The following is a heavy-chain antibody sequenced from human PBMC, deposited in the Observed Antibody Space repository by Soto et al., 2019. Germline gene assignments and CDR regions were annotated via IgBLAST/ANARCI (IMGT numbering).Heavy chain of an antibody. D-gene: IGHD3-22*01. J-gene: IGHJ4*02. CDR1: GYSFAGYW. CDR3: ARQIYDSDTGPNFQYYFDS. Sequence: GESLKISCKGSGYSFAGYWITWVRQKPVKGLEWMGRIDPSDSQTYYSPSFRGHVTISVTKSITTVFLQWSSLRASDTAMYYCARQIYDSDTGPNFQYYFDSWGQGTPVTVSS. CDR2: IDPSDSQT. V-gene: IGHV5-10-1*01.